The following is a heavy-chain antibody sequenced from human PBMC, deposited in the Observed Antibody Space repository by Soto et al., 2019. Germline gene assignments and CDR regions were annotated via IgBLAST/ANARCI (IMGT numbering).Heavy chain of an antibody. D-gene: IGHD1-26*01. CDR1: GFAFDDYY. CDR2: TRDKPNNFAA. V-gene: IGHV3-72*01. CDR3: ARNTGGSYDS. Sequence: EGQLVQSGGGLVQPGGALRLSCRASGFAFDDYYMDWVRQVPGKGLEWIGRTRDKPNNFAAEYVASVKGRLTISRDASKDAMYLQMNPVKSGDTAVYYCARNTGGSYDSWGQGALVIDSS. J-gene: IGHJ5*01.